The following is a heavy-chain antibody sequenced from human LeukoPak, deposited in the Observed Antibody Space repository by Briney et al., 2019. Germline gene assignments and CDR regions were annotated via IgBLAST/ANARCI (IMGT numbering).Heavy chain of an antibody. CDR2: IFSSGST. V-gene: IGHV4-4*07. J-gene: IGHJ4*02. CDR3: ARGGSNFDS. Sequence: SETLSLTCTVSGGSISSYFWSYIRQPAGGGLEWIGRIFSSGSTNFNPSLKSRVTMSVDTSKNQFSLKLSSVTAADTAVYYCARGGSNFDSWGQGTLVTVSS. CDR1: GGSISSYF.